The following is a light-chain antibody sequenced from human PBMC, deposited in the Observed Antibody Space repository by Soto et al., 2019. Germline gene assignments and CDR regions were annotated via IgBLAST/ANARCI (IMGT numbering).Light chain of an antibody. CDR3: QQYGSSPPT. J-gene: IGKJ5*01. Sequence: DIQMTQSPSSLSASVGDTVTITCRASQSIGKHLNWYQQKPGKAPKFLIYSVSSLQSGVPSRFSGSGSGTDFTLTINRLEPEDLAVYYCQQYGSSPPTFGQGTRLEIK. CDR2: SVS. V-gene: IGKV1-39*01. CDR1: QSIGKH.